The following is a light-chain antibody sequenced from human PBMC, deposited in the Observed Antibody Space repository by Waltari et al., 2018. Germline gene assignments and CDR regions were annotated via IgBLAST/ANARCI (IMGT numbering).Light chain of an antibody. Sequence: DIQMTQSPSSLSASEGDRVTITCRASQSIATRLNWYQQKPGKAPKVLIFDASTLQTGVPSRFSGSASGTHFTLTISSLQAEDVAIYYCQQNVRIPWTFGQGTQVEVK. CDR3: QQNVRIPWT. CDR1: QSIATR. V-gene: IGKV1-39*01. J-gene: IGKJ1*01. CDR2: DAS.